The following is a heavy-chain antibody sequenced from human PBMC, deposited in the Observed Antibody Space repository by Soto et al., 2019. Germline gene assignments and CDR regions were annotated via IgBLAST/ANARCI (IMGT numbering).Heavy chain of an antibody. V-gene: IGHV4-34*01. CDR2: INHSGST. D-gene: IGHD4-4*01. Sequence: QVQLQQWGAGLLKPSETLSLTCAVYGGSFSGYYWSWIRQPPGKGLEWIGEINHSGSTNYNPSLKSRVTISVDTSKNQFSLKLSSVTAADTAVYYCARGKPTGHNWFDPWGQGTLVTVSS. CDR1: GGSFSGYY. CDR3: ARGKPTGHNWFDP. J-gene: IGHJ5*02.